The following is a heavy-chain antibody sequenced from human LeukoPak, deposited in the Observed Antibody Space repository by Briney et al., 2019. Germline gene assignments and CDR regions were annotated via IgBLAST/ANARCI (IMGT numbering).Heavy chain of an antibody. Sequence: GGSLRLSCTTSESTFSDVWMAWVRLAPGKGLEWVGRIKSNPDGGTTDYARPVKGRITISRDDSKNTLFLHMSSLKIEGTGVYYCASFSSGGAFDVWGRGTMVTVSS. CDR2: IKSNPDGGTT. CDR1: ESTFSDVW. J-gene: IGHJ3*01. V-gene: IGHV3-15*01. CDR3: ASFSSGGAFDV. D-gene: IGHD3-22*01.